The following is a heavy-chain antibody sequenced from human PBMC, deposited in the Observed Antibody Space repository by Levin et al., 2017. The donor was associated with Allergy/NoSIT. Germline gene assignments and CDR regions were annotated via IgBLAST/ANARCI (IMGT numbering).Heavy chain of an antibody. CDR2: ISSSSSYI. Sequence: GGSLRLSCAASGFTFSSYSMNWVRQAPGKGLEWVSSISSSSSYINYADSVKGRFTISRDNAKNSLYLQMNSLRAEDTAVYYCARDPLTGYCSSTSCYTEGFDAWGQGTLVTVSS. V-gene: IGHV3-21*01. J-gene: IGHJ5*02. CDR3: ARDPLTGYCSSTSCYTEGFDA. CDR1: GFTFSSYS. D-gene: IGHD2-2*02.